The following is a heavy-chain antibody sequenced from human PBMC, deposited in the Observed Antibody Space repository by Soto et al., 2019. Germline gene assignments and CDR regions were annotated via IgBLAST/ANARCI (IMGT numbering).Heavy chain of an antibody. D-gene: IGHD2-2*01. J-gene: IGHJ4*03. V-gene: IGHV3-7*04. CDR3: AREVVVSRGASYFGY. CDR1: CFTSRRKW. Sequence: GGSLRVSCVACCFTSRRKWMSWAVRVPGKGLEWVANIRQDGSEINYVDSVKGRFTISRDNTKNSLYLQMNSLRAEDTAIYYCAREVVVSRGASYFGYWG. CDR2: IRQDGSEI.